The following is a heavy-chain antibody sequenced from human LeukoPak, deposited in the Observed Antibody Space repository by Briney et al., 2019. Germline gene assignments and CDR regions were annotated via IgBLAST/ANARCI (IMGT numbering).Heavy chain of an antibody. CDR3: ARDKTYYFDY. CDR1: GVTFSSYG. J-gene: IGHJ4*02. Sequence: GESLKISCAASGVTFSSYGMNWVRQAPGKGLEWVAYISSSSGRTIYYADSVRGRFTISRDNAKNSLYLQMNSLRDEDTAVYYCARDKTYYFDYWGQGNLVAVSS. V-gene: IGHV3-48*02. CDR2: ISSSSGRTI.